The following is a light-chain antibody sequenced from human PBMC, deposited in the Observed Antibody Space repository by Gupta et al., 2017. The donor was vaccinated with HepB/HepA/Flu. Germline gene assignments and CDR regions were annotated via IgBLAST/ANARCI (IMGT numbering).Light chain of an antibody. CDR3: QRTDSSPRVT. Sequence: IQTTQSPSSVSASVGDRVTITCRASQGISEWLAWYQQKPGKAPRLLNYKASNLQNGVPSRFSGSGSGTDFTLTISSLQPEDFATYFCQRTDSSPRVTFGPGTKVDIK. J-gene: IGKJ3*01. CDR2: KAS. CDR1: QGISEW. V-gene: IGKV1D-12*01.